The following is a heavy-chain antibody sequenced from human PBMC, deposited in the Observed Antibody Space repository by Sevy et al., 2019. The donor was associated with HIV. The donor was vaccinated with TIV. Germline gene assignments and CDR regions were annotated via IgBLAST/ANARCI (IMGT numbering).Heavy chain of an antibody. CDR3: AREGCSKPHDY. J-gene: IGHJ4*02. Sequence: GGSLRLSCAASGFDFSIYSLSWVRQAPGKGLEWVSTLSFGCGKINYADSVKGRFTISRDNSKSSVYLQMNNMRVEDTAVYYCAREGCSKPHDYWGQGTLVTVSS. CDR2: LSFGCGKI. D-gene: IGHD3-10*02. CDR1: GFDFSIYS. V-gene: IGHV3-23*01.